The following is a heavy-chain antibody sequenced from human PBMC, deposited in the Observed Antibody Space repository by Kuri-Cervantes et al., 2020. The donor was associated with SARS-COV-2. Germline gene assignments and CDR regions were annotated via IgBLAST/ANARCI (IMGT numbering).Heavy chain of an antibody. CDR1: GGTFGSYA. D-gene: IGHD1-26*01. V-gene: IGHV1-69*05. CDR3: AREAWEDYYYYYYMDV. J-gene: IGHJ6*03. Sequence: SVKVSCKASGGTFGSYAISWVRQAPGQGLEWMGGIIPIFGTANYAQKLQGRVTMTTDTSTSTAYMELRSLRSDDTAVYCCAREAWEDYYYYYYMDVWGKGTTVTVSS. CDR2: IIPIFGTA.